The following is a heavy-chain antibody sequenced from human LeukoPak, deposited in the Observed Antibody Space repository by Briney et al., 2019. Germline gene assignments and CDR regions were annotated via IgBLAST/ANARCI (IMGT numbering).Heavy chain of an antibody. CDR2: IYSGGST. V-gene: IGHV3-53*01. Sequence: GGSLRLSCAASGFTVSSNYMSWVRQAPGKGLEWVSVIYSGGSTYYADSVKGRFTISRDNSKNTLYLQMNSLRAEDTAVYYCARDSRIAAAGEVVDYWGQGTLVTVSS. J-gene: IGHJ4*02. CDR3: ARDSRIAAAGEVVDY. D-gene: IGHD6-13*01. CDR1: GFTVSSNY.